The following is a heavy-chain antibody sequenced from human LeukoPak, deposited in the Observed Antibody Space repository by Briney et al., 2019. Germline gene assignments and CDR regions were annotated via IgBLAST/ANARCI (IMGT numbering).Heavy chain of an antibody. CDR3: ARAGNSYYDILTGYYDAFDI. V-gene: IGHV4-59*01. CDR1: GGSISSYY. D-gene: IGHD3-9*01. J-gene: IGHJ3*02. Sequence: ASETLSLTCTVSGGSISSYYWSWIRQPPGKGLEWIGYIYYSGSTNYNPSLKSRVTMSVDTSKNQFSLKLSSVTAADTAVYYCARAGNSYYDILTGYYDAFDIWGQGTMVTVSS. CDR2: IYYSGST.